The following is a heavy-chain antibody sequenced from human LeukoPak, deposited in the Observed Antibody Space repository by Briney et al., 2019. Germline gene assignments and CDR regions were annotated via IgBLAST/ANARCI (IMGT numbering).Heavy chain of an antibody. CDR1: GGSISSYY. Sequence: SETLSLTCTVSGGSISSYYWSWIRQPPGKGLEWIGDIYYSGSTNYNPSVKSRVTISVDTSKNQFALKLSSVTAADTAVYYCATSPYYDSSGYYAGYWGQGTLVTVSS. V-gene: IGHV4-59*08. J-gene: IGHJ4*02. CDR2: IYYSGST. D-gene: IGHD3-22*01. CDR3: ATSPYYDSSGYYAGY.